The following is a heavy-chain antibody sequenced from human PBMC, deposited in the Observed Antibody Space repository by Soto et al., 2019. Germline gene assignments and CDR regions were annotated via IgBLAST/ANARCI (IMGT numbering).Heavy chain of an antibody. CDR2: ISWDGGST. CDR1: GFTFDDYT. D-gene: IGHD3-3*01. J-gene: IGHJ4*02. V-gene: IGHV3-43*01. Sequence: EVQLVESGGVVVQPGGSLRLSCAASGFTFDDYTMHWVRQAPGKGLEWVSLISWDGGSTYYADSVKGRLTISRDNSKISLYLQMNSLRTEDTALYYCAKDIGPAVHYNYDFWSGYYDYWGQGTLVTVSS. CDR3: AKDIGPAVHYNYDFWSGYYDY.